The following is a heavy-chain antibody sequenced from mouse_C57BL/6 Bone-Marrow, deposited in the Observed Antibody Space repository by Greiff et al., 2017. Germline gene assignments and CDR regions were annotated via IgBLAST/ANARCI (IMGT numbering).Heavy chain of an antibody. Sequence: EVKLVESGGGLVKPGGSLKLSCAASGFTFSSYAMSWVRQTPEKRLEWVATISSGGSYTYYPDSVKGRFTISRDNAKNTPYLQMSSLRSADTAMYYCARPTAAPSSYVDVWDSGTTVTVTS. CDR2: ISSGGSYT. J-gene: IGHJ1*01. D-gene: IGHD3-1*01. CDR3: ARPTAAPSSYVDV. V-gene: IGHV5-9-3*01. CDR1: GFTFSSYA.